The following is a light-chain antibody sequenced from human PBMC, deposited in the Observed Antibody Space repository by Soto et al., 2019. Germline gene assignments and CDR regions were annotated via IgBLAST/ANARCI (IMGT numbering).Light chain of an antibody. CDR1: QSVSTY. J-gene: IGKJ3*01. Sequence: DIQMTQSPSSLSASVGDSVTITCRASQSVSTYLNWYQQKPGKAPKLLVYAAPTLERGVPSRFSGSGSGTDFALTIRSLQPEDFATYYCQQSYSTPFTFGPGTKVDIK. CDR2: AAP. V-gene: IGKV1-39*01. CDR3: QQSYSTPFT.